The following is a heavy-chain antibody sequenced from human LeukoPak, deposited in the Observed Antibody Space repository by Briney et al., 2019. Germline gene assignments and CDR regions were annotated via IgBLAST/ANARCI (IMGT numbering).Heavy chain of an antibody. J-gene: IGHJ4*02. V-gene: IGHV3-30*18. CDR1: GFTFSSYW. Sequence: PGGSLRLSCAASGFTFSSYWMSWVRQAPSKGLEWVAVISYDGSNKYYADSVKGRFAISRDNSKNTLYLQMNSLRAEDTAVYYCAKDPSRDGYNSWGQGTLVTVSS. CDR2: ISYDGSNK. D-gene: IGHD5-24*01. CDR3: AKDPSRDGYNS.